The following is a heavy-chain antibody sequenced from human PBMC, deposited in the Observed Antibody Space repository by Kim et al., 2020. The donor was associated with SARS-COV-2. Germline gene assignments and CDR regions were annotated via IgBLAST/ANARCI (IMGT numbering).Heavy chain of an antibody. Sequence: NPSLKSRVTISVATSKNQCSLKLSSVTAADTAVYYCARDSVDYGDYYFDYWGQGTLVTVSS. CDR3: ARDSVDYGDYYFDY. V-gene: IGHV4-30-2*04. J-gene: IGHJ4*02. D-gene: IGHD4-17*01.